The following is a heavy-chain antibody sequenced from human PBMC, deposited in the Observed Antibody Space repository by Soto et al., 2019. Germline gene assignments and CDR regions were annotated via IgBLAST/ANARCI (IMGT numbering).Heavy chain of an antibody. Sequence: QVQLQQWGAGLLKPSETLSLTCAVYGGSFSGYYWSWIRQPPGKGLEWIGEINHSGSTNYNPSLKSRVTIEVDTSKNQFSLKLSSVTAADTAVYYCAMDFYDSSGHHFDYWGQGTLVTVSS. CDR1: GGSFSGYY. CDR2: INHSGST. CDR3: AMDFYDSSGHHFDY. V-gene: IGHV4-34*01. J-gene: IGHJ4*02. D-gene: IGHD3-22*01.